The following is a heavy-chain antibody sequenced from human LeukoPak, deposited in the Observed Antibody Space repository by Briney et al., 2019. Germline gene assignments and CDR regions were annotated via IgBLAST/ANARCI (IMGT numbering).Heavy chain of an antibody. D-gene: IGHD5-24*01. CDR2: IIPIFGIA. V-gene: IGHV1-69*04. Sequence: ASVKVSCKASGGTFSGYAISWVRQAPGQGLEWMGRIIPIFGIANYAQKFQGRVTITADKSTSTAYMELSSLRSEDTAVYYCARGEIVEMATIDYWGQGTLVTVSS. CDR3: ARGEIVEMATIDY. J-gene: IGHJ4*02. CDR1: GGTFSGYA.